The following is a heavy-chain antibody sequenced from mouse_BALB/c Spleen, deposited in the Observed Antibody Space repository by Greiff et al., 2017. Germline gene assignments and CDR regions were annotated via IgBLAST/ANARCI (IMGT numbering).Heavy chain of an antibody. CDR1: GFTFSSYT. J-gene: IGHJ3*01. Sequence: EVQRVESGGGLVQPGGSLKLSCAASGFTFSSYTMSWVRQTPEKRLEWVAYISNGGGSTYYPDTVKGRFTISRDNAKNTLYLQMSSLKSEDTAMYYCARRGPYRYDDAWFAYWGQGTLVTVSA. CDR3: ARRGPYRYDDAWFAY. V-gene: IGHV5-12-2*01. CDR2: ISNGGGST. D-gene: IGHD2-14*01.